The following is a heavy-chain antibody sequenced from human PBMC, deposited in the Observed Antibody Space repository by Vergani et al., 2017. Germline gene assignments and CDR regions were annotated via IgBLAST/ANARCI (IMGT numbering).Heavy chain of an antibody. J-gene: IGHJ6*02. CDR2: IYSGGST. D-gene: IGHD3-10*01. CDR1: GFTVSSNY. V-gene: IGHV3-66*02. CDR3: ARDQVLWFVEVFGPRFYYYYGMDV. Sequence: EVQLVESGGGLVQPGGSLRLSCAASGFTVSSNYMSWVRQAPGKGLEWVSVIYSGGSTYYADSVKGRFTISRDNSKNTLYLQMNSLRAEDTAVYYCARDQVLWFVEVFGPRFYYYYGMDVWGQGTTVTVSS.